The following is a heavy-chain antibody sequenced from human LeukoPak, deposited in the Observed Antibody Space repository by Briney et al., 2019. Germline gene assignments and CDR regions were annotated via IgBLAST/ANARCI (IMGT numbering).Heavy chain of an antibody. D-gene: IGHD6-13*01. J-gene: IGHJ4*02. Sequence: GGSLRLSCAASGFTFDDYGMSWVRQAPGKGLEWVSGINWNGGRTGYADSVKGRFTISRDNAKNTLYLQMNSLRAEDTAVYYCAKRMGPSIAAADLDYWGQGTLVTVSS. CDR1: GFTFDDYG. CDR2: INWNGGRT. V-gene: IGHV3-20*04. CDR3: AKRMGPSIAAADLDY.